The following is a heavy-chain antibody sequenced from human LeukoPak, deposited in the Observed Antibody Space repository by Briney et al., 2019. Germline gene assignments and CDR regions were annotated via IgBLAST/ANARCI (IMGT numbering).Heavy chain of an antibody. D-gene: IGHD3-22*01. CDR3: ARDQYYYDSSGSTAHY. J-gene: IGHJ4*02. V-gene: IGHV3-74*03. Sequence: GGSLRLSCAASGFTFSNYWIHWVRQAPGKGLVWVSRIDNAGSITTYADSVKGRFTISRDNAENTLYLQMNSLRVEDTAVYYCARDQYYYDSSGSTAHYWGQGTLVTVSS. CDR1: GFTFSNYW. CDR2: IDNAGSIT.